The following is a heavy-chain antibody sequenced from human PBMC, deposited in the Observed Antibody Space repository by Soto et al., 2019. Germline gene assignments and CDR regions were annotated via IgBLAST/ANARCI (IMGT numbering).Heavy chain of an antibody. CDR2: IYPGDSDT. CDR3: ARLMGMAPTTDAFDI. Sequence: GESLKISCKGSGYSFTSYWIGWVRQMPGKGLEWMGIIYPGDSDTRYGPSFQGQVTISADKSISTAYLQWSSLKASDTAMYYCARLMGMAPTTDAFDIWGQGTMVTVSS. V-gene: IGHV5-51*01. D-gene: IGHD1-1*01. CDR1: GYSFTSYW. J-gene: IGHJ3*02.